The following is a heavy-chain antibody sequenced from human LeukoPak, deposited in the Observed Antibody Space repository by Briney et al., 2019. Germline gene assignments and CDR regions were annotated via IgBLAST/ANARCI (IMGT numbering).Heavy chain of an antibody. CDR3: ARDRSSSSWYSDFDY. V-gene: IGHV1-2*06. CDR1: GYTFTGYY. CDR2: INPNSGGT. J-gene: IGHJ4*02. Sequence: ASVKVSCKASGYTFTGYYMHWVRQAPGQGLEWMGRINPNSGGTNYAQKFQGRVTMTRDTSISTAYMELSRLRSDDPAVYYCARDRSSSSWYSDFDYWGQGTLVTVSS. D-gene: IGHD6-13*01.